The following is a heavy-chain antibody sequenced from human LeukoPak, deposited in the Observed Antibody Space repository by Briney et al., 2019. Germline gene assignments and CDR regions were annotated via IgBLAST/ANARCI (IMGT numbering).Heavy chain of an antibody. J-gene: IGHJ5*02. V-gene: IGHV4-34*01. CDR3: ARGGMGIFGVVTTPPHWFDP. CDR1: GGSFSGYY. Sequence: PSETLSLTCAVYGGSFSGYYWSWIRQPPGKGLEWVGEINHSGSTNYNPPLKSRVTTSVDTSKNQFSLKLSSMTAADTAVYYCARGGMGIFGVVTTPPHWFDPWGQGTLVTVSS. CDR2: INHSGST. D-gene: IGHD3-3*01.